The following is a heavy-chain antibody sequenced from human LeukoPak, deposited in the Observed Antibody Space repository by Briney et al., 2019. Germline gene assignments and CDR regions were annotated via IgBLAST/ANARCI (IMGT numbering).Heavy chain of an antibody. Sequence: GGSLRLSCAASGFTLSDYYMSWIRQAPGKGLQWVSHISNSGTIYYADSVKGRFTISRDNAKNSLYLQMNSLRAEDTAVYYCARSYGDYDFRANYWCQGTLVTVSS. CDR2: ISNSGTI. V-gene: IGHV3-11*04. CDR3: ARSYGDYDFRANY. D-gene: IGHD4-17*01. J-gene: IGHJ4*02. CDR1: GFTLSDYY.